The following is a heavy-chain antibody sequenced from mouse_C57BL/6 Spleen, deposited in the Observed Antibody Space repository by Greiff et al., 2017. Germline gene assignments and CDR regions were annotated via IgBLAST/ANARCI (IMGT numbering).Heavy chain of an antibody. Sequence: RGLEWIGRIDPNSGGTKYNEKFKSKATLTVDKPSSTAYMQLSSLTSEDSAVYYCARGGLRQYFDVWGTGTTVTVSS. D-gene: IGHD2-4*01. J-gene: IGHJ1*03. CDR2: IDPNSGGT. CDR3: ARGGLRQYFDV. V-gene: IGHV1-72*01.